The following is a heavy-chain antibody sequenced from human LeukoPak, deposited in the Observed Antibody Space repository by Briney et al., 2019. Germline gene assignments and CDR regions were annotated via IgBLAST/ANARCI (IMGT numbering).Heavy chain of an antibody. J-gene: IGHJ6*03. CDR2: IIPIFGTA. D-gene: IGHD2-2*01. CDR1: GYTFTSYG. V-gene: IGHV1-69*13. Sequence: ASVKVSCKASGYTFTSYGISWVRQAPGQGLEWMGGIIPIFGTANYAQKFQGRVTITADESTSTAYMELSSLRSEDTAVYYCARDPSPLYCSSTSCYGSYYYMDVWGKGTTVTVSS. CDR3: ARDPSPLYCSSTSCYGSYYYMDV.